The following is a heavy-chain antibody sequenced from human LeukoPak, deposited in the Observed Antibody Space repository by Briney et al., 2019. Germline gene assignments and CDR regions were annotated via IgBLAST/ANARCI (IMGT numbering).Heavy chain of an antibody. J-gene: IGHJ6*02. D-gene: IGHD6-13*01. CDR1: GGSFSGYY. Sequence: SETLSLTCVVYGGSFSGYYWSWIRQPPGKGLEWIGYIYYSGSTYYNPSLKSRVTISVDTSKNQFSLKLSSVTAADTAVYYCARGAVIAAADEYYYGMDVWGQGTTVTVSS. CDR2: IYYSGST. CDR3: ARGAVIAAADEYYYGMDV. V-gene: IGHV4-34*01.